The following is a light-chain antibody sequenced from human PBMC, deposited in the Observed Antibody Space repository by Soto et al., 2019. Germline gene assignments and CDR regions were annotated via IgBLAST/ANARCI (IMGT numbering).Light chain of an antibody. CDR2: DAS. CDR1: QSVCTY. Sequence: EIVLTHYPATLSLSPGERATLSCRASQSVCTYLAWYQQKPGQAPRLLIYDASNRATGIPARFSGSGSGTDFTLTISSLEPEDFAVYFCQQRYNWPSFTFGPGTKVDIK. V-gene: IGKV3-11*01. CDR3: QQRYNWPSFT. J-gene: IGKJ3*01.